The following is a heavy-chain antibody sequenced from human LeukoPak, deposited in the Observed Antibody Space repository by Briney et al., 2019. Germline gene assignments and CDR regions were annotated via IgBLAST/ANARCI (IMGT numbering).Heavy chain of an antibody. D-gene: IGHD5-18*01. V-gene: IGHV4-30-4*01. J-gene: IGHJ4*02. CDR2: IYYSGST. Sequence: SQTLSLTCTVSGGSISSGDYYWSWIRQPPGKGLEWIGYIYYSGSTYYNPSLKSRVTISVDTSKNQFSLKLSSVTAADTAVYYCARDHVDTAMVDYWGQGTLVTVSS. CDR1: GGSISSGDYY. CDR3: ARDHVDTAMVDY.